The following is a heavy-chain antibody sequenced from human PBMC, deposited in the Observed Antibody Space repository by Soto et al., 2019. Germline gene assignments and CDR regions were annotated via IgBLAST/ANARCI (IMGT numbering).Heavy chain of an antibody. CDR1: GGSVSSGSYY. CDR3: ARGSQLTTVTPAYFDY. D-gene: IGHD4-17*01. J-gene: IGHJ4*02. V-gene: IGHV4-61*01. Sequence: QVQLQESGPGLVKPSETLSLTCTVSGGSVSSGSYYWSWIRQPPGKGLEWIGYIYYSGSTNYNPSLKSRVTISVDTSKNQCSLKLSSVTAADTAVYYCARGSQLTTVTPAYFDYWGQGTLVTVSS. CDR2: IYYSGST.